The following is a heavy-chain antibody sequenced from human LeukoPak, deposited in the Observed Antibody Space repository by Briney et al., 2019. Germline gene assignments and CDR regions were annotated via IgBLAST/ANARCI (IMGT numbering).Heavy chain of an antibody. CDR1: GGSISSYY. CDR3: ASWGGRSGWSFDY. V-gene: IGHV4-59*01. CDR2: IYYSGST. D-gene: IGHD6-19*01. J-gene: IGHJ4*02. Sequence: PSETLSLTCTVSGGSISSYYWSWIRQPPGQGLEWIGYIYYSGSTNYNPSLKSRVTISVDTSKNQFSLKLSSVTAADTAVYYCASWGGRSGWSFDYWGQGTLVTVSS.